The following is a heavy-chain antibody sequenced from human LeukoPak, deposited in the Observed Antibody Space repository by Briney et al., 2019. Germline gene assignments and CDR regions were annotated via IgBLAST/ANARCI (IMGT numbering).Heavy chain of an antibody. CDR2: INHSGST. V-gene: IGHV4-34*01. CDR3: ARAIRDDYGDYYFDY. D-gene: IGHD4-17*01. Sequence: PSETLSLTCAVYGGSFSGYYWSWIRQPPGKGLEWIGEINHSGSTNYNPSLKSRVTISVDTSKNQFSLKLSSVTAADTAVYYCARAIRDDYGDYYFDYWGQGTLVTVPS. CDR1: GGSFSGYY. J-gene: IGHJ4*02.